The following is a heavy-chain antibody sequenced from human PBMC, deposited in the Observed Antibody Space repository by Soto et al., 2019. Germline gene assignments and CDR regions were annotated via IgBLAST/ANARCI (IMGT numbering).Heavy chain of an antibody. CDR3: ARDSTGYYYDSSGYPPDEYFQH. CDR1: CYTLSRYG. J-gene: IGHJ1*01. CDR2: ISAYNGNT. D-gene: IGHD3-22*01. V-gene: IGHV1-18*04. Sequence: GGSVKGSLKGSCYTLSRYGISWGRQAPRERVEGVGWISAYNGNTNYAQKLQGRVTMTTDTSTSTAYMELRSLRSDDTAVYYCARDSTGYYYDSSGYPPDEYFQHWGQGTLVTVSS.